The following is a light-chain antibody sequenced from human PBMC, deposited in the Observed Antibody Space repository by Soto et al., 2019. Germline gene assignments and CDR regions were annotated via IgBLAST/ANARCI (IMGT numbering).Light chain of an antibody. CDR2: GAY. CDR3: LQHSNYPYT. Sequence: DIQMTQSPSSLSASVGDRVIITCRASQGIGNGLAWYQKTPGKAPRRLIYGAYMMQSGVPSRFSGGGSGTGFTLTISCLQPEDFATYYCLQHSNYPYTFGQGTKLEI. CDR1: QGIGNG. V-gene: IGKV1-17*01. J-gene: IGKJ2*01.